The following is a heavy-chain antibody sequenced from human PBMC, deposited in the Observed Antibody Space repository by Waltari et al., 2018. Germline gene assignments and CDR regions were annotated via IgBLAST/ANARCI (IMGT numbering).Heavy chain of an antibody. J-gene: IGHJ3*02. D-gene: IGHD2-15*01. CDR2: INAGNGNT. V-gene: IGHV1-3*01. CDR1: GYTFTSYA. Sequence: QVQLVQSGAEVKKPGASVKVSCKASGYTFTSYAMHWVRQAPGQRLEWMGWINAGNGNTKYSQKFQGRVTITRDTSASTAYMELRSLRSEDTAVYYCAREKVVAASSDAFDIWGQGTMVTVSS. CDR3: AREKVVAASSDAFDI.